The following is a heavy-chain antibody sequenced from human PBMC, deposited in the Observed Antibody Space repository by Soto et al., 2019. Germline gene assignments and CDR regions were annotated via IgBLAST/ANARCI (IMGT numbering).Heavy chain of an antibody. CDR2: IIPFLSAT. CDR1: GGHFDRFA. Sequence: QVQLVQSGAEVKKPGSSVKVSCRASGGHFDRFALSWLRQAHGQGLEWMGAIIPFLSATTYAHKFQGRVTITADESANTLYLELRSLTSDDTAVYYCARGEDDYGDFGSMDVWGQGTSVTVSS. CDR3: ARGEDDYGDFGSMDV. V-gene: IGHV1-69*01. D-gene: IGHD4-17*01. J-gene: IGHJ6*02.